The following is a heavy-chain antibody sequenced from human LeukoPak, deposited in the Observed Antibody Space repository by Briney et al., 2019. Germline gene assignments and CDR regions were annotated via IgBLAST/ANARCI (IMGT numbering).Heavy chain of an antibody. V-gene: IGHV3-23*01. CDR1: GFTFSTHG. Sequence: GGSLRLSCAASGFTFSTHGMNWVRQAPGKGLEWVSTTSGSGGTTLYADSVKGRFTSSRDISKDTLYLQMNSLRAEDTAVYYCAKGGYSGYDFRYYFDSWGQGILVTVSS. CDR2: TSGSGGTT. J-gene: IGHJ4*02. CDR3: AKGGYSGYDFRYYFDS. D-gene: IGHD5-12*01.